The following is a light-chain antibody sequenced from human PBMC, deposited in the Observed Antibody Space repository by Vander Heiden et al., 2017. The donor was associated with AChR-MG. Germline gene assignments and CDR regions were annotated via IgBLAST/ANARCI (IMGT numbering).Light chain of an antibody. Sequence: ETVMTQSPDTLTVSPGERATLSCMASQDIGTDFAWYQHKPGQGPRLLIYGASNRATGVPDRFSGGGSRTAFTLTINSLRSEDVALYYCQQYAKWPLWTFGQGTRV. CDR1: QDIGTD. J-gene: IGKJ1*01. CDR2: GAS. V-gene: IGKV3-15*01. CDR3: QQYAKWPLWT.